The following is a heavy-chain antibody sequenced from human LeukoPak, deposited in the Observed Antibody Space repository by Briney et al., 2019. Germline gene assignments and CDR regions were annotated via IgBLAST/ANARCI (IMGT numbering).Heavy chain of an antibody. CDR2: ISSSSSYI. CDR3: AREGDIAALDY. CDR1: GFTFSSYI. V-gene: IGHV3-21*01. D-gene: IGHD6-6*01. J-gene: IGHJ4*02. Sequence: GGSLRLSCAASGFTFSSYIMNWVRQAPGKGLEWVSSISSSSSYIYYADSVKGRFTISRDNAKNSLYLQMNSLRAEDTAVYYCAREGDIAALDYWGQGTLVTVSS.